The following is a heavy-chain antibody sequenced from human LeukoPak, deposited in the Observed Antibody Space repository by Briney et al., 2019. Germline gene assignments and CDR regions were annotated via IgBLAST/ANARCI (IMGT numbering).Heavy chain of an antibody. CDR1: GFTVSSNE. V-gene: IGHV3-38-3*01. CDR3: AKESITMIVVVPPLYYFDY. J-gene: IGHJ4*02. Sequence: GGSLRLSCAASGFTVSSNEMSWVRQAPGKGLEWVSSISGGSTYYADSRKGRFTISRDNSKNTLYLQMNSLRAEDTAVYYCAKESITMIVVVPPLYYFDYWGQGTLVTVSS. CDR2: ISGGST. D-gene: IGHD3-22*01.